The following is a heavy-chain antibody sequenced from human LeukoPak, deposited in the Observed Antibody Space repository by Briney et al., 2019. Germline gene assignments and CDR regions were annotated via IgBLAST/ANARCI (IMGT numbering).Heavy chain of an antibody. Sequence: SVKLSCTASGGTLSSYAISWVRQAPGHRLEWRGRIIPISGTANSAQKFQGRVTITADKSTSAAYMELSSLRSEDTAVYYCAREGGIYYDGLSSCDYWGQGTLVTVSS. CDR2: IIPISGTA. CDR1: GGTLSSYA. J-gene: IGHJ4*02. D-gene: IGHD1-26*01. CDR3: AREGGIYYDGLSSCDY. V-gene: IGHV1-69*06.